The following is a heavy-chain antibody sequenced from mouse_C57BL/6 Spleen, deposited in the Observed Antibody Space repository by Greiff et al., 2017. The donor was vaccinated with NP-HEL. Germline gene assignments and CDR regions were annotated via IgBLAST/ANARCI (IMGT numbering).Heavy chain of an antibody. CDR1: GYAFTNYL. CDR3: ARSAPITTVVGDY. V-gene: IGHV1-54*01. CDR2: INPGSGGT. J-gene: IGHJ2*01. D-gene: IGHD1-1*01. Sequence: VQLQQSGAELVRPGTSVKVSCKASGYAFTNYLIEWVKQRPGQGLEWIGVINPGSGGTNYNEKFKGKATLTADKSSSTAYMQLSSLTSEDSAVYFCARSAPITTVVGDYWGQGTTLTVSS.